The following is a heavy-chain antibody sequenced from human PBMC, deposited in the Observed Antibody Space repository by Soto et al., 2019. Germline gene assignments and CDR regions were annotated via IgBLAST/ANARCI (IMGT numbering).Heavy chain of an antibody. D-gene: IGHD5-18*01. Sequence: GASVKVSCKASGYTFTSYYMHWVRQAPGQGLEWMGIINPSGGSTSYAQKFQGRVTMTRDTSTSTVYMELSSLRSEDTAVYYCARVAHTIHSYGSVPFDYCGQGPLVTVYS. CDR3: ARVAHTIHSYGSVPFDY. CDR1: GYTFTSYY. CDR2: INPSGGST. V-gene: IGHV1-46*01. J-gene: IGHJ4*02.